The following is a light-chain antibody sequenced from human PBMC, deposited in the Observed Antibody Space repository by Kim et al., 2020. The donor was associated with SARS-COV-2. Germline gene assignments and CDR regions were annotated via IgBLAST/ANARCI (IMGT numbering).Light chain of an antibody. Sequence: AFVRDRVTITCRASQSISSWLAWYQQKPGKAPKLLIYKASSLESGVPSRFSGSGSGTEFTLTISSLQPDDFATYYCQQYNSYSQTFGQGTKVDIK. V-gene: IGKV1-5*03. CDR2: KAS. CDR3: QQYNSYSQT. CDR1: QSISSW. J-gene: IGKJ1*01.